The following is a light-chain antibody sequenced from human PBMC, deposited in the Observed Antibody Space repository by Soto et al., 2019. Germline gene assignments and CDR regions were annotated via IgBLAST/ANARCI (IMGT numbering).Light chain of an antibody. V-gene: IGLV2-14*01. CDR1: SSDVGGYNS. CDR3: SSYTNSSTLLYV. Sequence: QSALTQPASVSGSPGQSITISCTGTSSDVGGYNSVSWYQQHPGKAPKLMIYEVSNRPSGVSNRFSGSKSGNTASLTISGIQAEDEAEYYCSSYTNSSTLLYVFGTGTKLTVL. CDR2: EVS. J-gene: IGLJ1*01.